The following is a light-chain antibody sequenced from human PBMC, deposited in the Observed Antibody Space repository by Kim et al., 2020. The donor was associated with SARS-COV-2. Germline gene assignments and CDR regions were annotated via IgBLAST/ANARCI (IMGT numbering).Light chain of an antibody. CDR1: QSISNN. V-gene: IGKV3-11*01. Sequence: EIVLTQSPATLSLSPGERATLSCRASQSISNNLVWYRQKPGQAPRLLIYEASKRATGIPARFSGSGSGTDFTLTINTLEPEDFAVYYCQQRSDWPLTFGGGTKVEIK. CDR2: EAS. J-gene: IGKJ4*01. CDR3: QQRSDWPLT.